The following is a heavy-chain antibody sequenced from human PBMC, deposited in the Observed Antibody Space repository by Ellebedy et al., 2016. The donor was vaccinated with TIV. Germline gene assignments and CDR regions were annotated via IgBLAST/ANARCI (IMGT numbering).Heavy chain of an antibody. V-gene: IGHV4-59*01. J-gene: IGHJ5*02. CDR2: IYYSGST. Sequence: MPSETLSLTCTVSGGSISSYYWSWIRQPPGKGLEWIGYIYYSGSTNYNPSLKSRVTISVDTSKNQFSLKLSSVTAADTAVYYCASDRLGGYWFDPWGQGTLVTVSS. CDR1: GGSISSYY. CDR3: ASDRLGGYWFDP. D-gene: IGHD2-15*01.